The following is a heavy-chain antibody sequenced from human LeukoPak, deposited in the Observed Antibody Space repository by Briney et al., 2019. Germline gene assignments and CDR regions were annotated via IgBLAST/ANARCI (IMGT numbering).Heavy chain of an antibody. D-gene: IGHD3-10*01. CDR2: IIPIFGTA. V-gene: IGHV1-69*13. CDR3: ARGFGITSTGDFDY. CDR1: GGTFSSYA. J-gene: IGHJ4*02. Sequence: ASVKVSCKDSGGTFSSYAISWVRQAPGQGLEWMGGIIPIFGTANYAQKFQGRVTITADESTSTAYMELSSLRSEDTAVYYCARGFGITSTGDFDYWGQGTLVTVSS.